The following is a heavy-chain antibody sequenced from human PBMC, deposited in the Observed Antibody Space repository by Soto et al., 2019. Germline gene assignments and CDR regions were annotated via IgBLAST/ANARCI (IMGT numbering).Heavy chain of an antibody. J-gene: IGHJ4*02. CDR3: AKDTYGDYSFDF. D-gene: IGHD4-17*01. CDR2: ISGSGGST. Sequence: EVPLLESGGGLVQPGGSLRLSCTASGFTFSSNAINWVRQAPGKGLEWVSSISGSGGSTYYADSVKGRFTISRDNSKSTLSLQINSLSAEDTALYYCAKDTYGDYSFDFWGQGTQVTVSS. V-gene: IGHV3-23*01. CDR1: GFTFSSNA.